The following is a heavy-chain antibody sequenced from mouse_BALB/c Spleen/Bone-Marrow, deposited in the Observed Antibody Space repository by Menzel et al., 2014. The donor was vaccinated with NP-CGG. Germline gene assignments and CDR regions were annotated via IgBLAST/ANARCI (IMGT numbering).Heavy chain of an antibody. V-gene: IGHV7-3*02. D-gene: IGHD1-1*01. CDR3: ARDMGGLLFDS. CDR1: GFTFTDYY. CDR2: IRNKAYGYTT. Sequence: EVKLVESGGGLVQPGGSLRLSCAPSGFTFTDYYTNWVRQPPGKALEWLAFIRNKAYGYTTEYSASVKGRFTISRDNSQNILYLQMNTLRAEDSATYYCARDMGGLLFDSWGQGTTLSVSS. J-gene: IGHJ2*01.